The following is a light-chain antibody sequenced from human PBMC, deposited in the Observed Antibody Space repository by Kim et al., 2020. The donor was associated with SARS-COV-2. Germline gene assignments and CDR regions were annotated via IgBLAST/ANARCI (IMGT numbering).Light chain of an antibody. CDR2: AAS. CDR1: QGITNS. Sequence: DIQMTQSPSSLSASVGDRVTITCRASQGITNSLAWYQQKPGKVPQLLIYAASALQSGVPSRFSGSGSGTDFTLTISSLQPEDVATYYCQKCNSAPWTFGQGTKVDIK. CDR3: QKCNSAPWT. J-gene: IGKJ1*01. V-gene: IGKV1-27*01.